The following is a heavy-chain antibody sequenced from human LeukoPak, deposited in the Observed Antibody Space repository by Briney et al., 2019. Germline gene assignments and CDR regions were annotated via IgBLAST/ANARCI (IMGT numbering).Heavy chain of an antibody. J-gene: IGHJ5*02. CDR3: AREFSGLRYFDMSQTGKYNWFDP. CDR1: GGTFSSYA. V-gene: IGHV1-69*04. CDR2: IIPILGIA. D-gene: IGHD3-9*01. Sequence: ASVKVSCKASGGTFSSYAISWVRQAPGQGLEWMGRIIPILGIANYAQKFQGRVTITADKSTSTAYMELSSLRSEDTAVYCCAREFSGLRYFDMSQTGKYNWFDPWGQGTLVTVSS.